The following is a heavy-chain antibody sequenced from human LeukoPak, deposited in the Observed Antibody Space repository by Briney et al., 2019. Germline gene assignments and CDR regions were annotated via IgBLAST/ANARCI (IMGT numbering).Heavy chain of an antibody. J-gene: IGHJ4*02. D-gene: IGHD4-17*01. Sequence: SETLSLTCAVYGGSFSGYYWSWIRQPPGKGLEWIGEINHSGSTNYNPSLKSRVTISVDTSKNQFSLKLSSVTAADTAVYYCARGKDDLYTTVTTFDYWGQGTLVTVSS. V-gene: IGHV4-34*01. CDR2: INHSGST. CDR3: ARGKDDLYTTVTTFDY. CDR1: GGSFSGYY.